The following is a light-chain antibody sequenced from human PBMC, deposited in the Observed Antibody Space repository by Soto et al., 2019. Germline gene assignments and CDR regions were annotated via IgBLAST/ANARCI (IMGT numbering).Light chain of an antibody. V-gene: IGKV3-20*01. CDR2: GAS. Sequence: EIVLTQSPGTLSVSPGERATLSCRASQSVSSSYLAWYQQKPGQAPRLLIYGASSRATGIPDRFSGSGSGTEFTLTISSLQPEDFASYYCQQYNSYSTFGQGTKVDIK. CDR1: QSVSSSY. CDR3: QQYNSYST. J-gene: IGKJ1*01.